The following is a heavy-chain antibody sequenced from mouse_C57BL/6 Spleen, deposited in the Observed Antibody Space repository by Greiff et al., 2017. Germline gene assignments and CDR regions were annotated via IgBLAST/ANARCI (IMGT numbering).Heavy chain of an antibody. J-gene: IGHJ4*01. CDR2: ISDGGSYT. V-gene: IGHV5-4*03. CDR1: GFTFSSYA. Sequence: EVKLVESGGGLVKPGGSLKLSCAASGFTFSSYAMSWVRQTPDKRLEWVATISDGGSYTYYPDNVKGRFTISRDNAKNNLYLQMSHLKSEDTAMYYCARASYSNYVDYAMDYWGQGTSVTVSS. D-gene: IGHD2-5*01. CDR3: ARASYSNYVDYAMDY.